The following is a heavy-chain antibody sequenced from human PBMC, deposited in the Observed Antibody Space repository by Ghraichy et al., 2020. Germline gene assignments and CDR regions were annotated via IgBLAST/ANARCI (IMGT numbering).Heavy chain of an antibody. CDR1: GFTFSSYT. CDR2: ISYDGSNK. CDR3: ARDFYTYSSSWEFDY. V-gene: IGHV3-30*04. J-gene: IGHJ4*02. Sequence: GGSLRLSCAASGFTFSSYTMHWVRQAPGKGLEWVAVISYDGSNKYYADSVKGRFTISRDNSKNTLYLQMNSLRAEDTAVYYCARDFYTYSSSWEFDYWGQGTLVTVSS. D-gene: IGHD6-13*01.